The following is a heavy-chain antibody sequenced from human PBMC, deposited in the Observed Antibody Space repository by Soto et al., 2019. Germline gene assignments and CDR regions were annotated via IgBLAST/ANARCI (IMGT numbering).Heavy chain of an antibody. J-gene: IGHJ4*02. Sequence: SETLSLTCTVSGGSISSYYWSWIRQPPGKGLEWIGYIYYSGSTNYNPSLKSRVTISVDTSKNQFSLKLSSVTAADTAVYYCARYSSSGFDYWGQGTLVTVSS. CDR1: GGSISSYY. CDR2: IYYSGST. D-gene: IGHD6-6*01. CDR3: ARYSSSGFDY. V-gene: IGHV4-59*08.